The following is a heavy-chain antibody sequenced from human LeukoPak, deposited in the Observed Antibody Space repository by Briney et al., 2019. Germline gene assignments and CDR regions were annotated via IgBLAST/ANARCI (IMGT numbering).Heavy chain of an antibody. D-gene: IGHD2-2*03. J-gene: IGHJ5*02. CDR1: GYTFTSYY. CDR3: ARGVDIVVVPAAIHP. V-gene: IGHV1-46*03. CDR2: INPSGGST. Sequence: ASVKVSCKASGYTFTSYYMHWVRQAPGQGLEWTGIINPSGGSTSYAQKFQGRVTMTRDTSTSTVYMELSSLRSEDTAVYYCARGVDIVVVPAAIHPWGQGTLVTVSS.